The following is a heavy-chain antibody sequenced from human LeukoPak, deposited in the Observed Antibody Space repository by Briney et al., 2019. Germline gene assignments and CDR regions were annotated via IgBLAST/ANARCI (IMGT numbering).Heavy chain of an antibody. CDR3: ARLSAAAGSLIDY. J-gene: IGHJ4*02. D-gene: IGHD6-13*01. V-gene: IGHV4-4*02. CDR2: IYHSGST. CDR1: GGSISSSNW. Sequence: PSETLSLTCAVSGGSISSSNWWSWVRQPPGKGLEWIGEIYHSGSTNYNPSLKSRVTISVDKSKNQFSLKLSSVTAADTAVYYCARLSAAAGSLIDYWGQGTLVTVSS.